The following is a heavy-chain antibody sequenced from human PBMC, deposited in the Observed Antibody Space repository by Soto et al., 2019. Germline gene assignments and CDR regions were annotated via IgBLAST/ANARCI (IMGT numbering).Heavy chain of an antibody. Sequence: EVQLVESGGGLVQPGGSLRLSCAASGFTFSSYSMNWVRQAPGQGLEWVSYISSSSNTIYYADSVKGRFTISRDNAKNSLYLQMNSLRAEDTAVYYCAREIVGARDLDYWGQGTLVTVSS. D-gene: IGHD1-26*01. J-gene: IGHJ4*02. V-gene: IGHV3-48*01. CDR3: AREIVGARDLDY. CDR2: ISSSSNTI. CDR1: GFTFSSYS.